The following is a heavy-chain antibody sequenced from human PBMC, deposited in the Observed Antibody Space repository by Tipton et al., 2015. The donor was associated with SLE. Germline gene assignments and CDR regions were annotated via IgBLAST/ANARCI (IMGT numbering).Heavy chain of an antibody. CDR3: ARGWLQLPRGFDY. CDR2: VHAGNGNK. CDR1: GYSFTDYA. Sequence: QSGAEVKKPGASVRISCKTSGYSFTDYAMHWIRQAPGQGLEWMGWVHAGNGNKRYSQKFQGRVTLTMDTSASTAYMELSSLRSEDTAVYYCARGWLQLPRGFDYWGQGTLVTVSS. J-gene: IGHJ4*02. V-gene: IGHV1-3*01. D-gene: IGHD5-24*01.